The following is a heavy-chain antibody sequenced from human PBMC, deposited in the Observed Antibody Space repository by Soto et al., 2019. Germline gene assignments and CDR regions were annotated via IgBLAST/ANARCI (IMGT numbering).Heavy chain of an antibody. J-gene: IGHJ4*02. D-gene: IGHD3-10*01. CDR1: GFTFSSYG. CDR2: ISGGGDTT. Sequence: EVQLLESGGGLVQPGGSLRLSCAASGFTFSSYGLSWVRQAPGKGLEWVSGISGGGDTTNYADSVKGRFTISRDSSKNTLYLKMNSLRAEDTAVYYCAKNRGYGSGSYRLDYWGQGTLVTVSS. V-gene: IGHV3-23*01. CDR3: AKNRGYGSGSYRLDY.